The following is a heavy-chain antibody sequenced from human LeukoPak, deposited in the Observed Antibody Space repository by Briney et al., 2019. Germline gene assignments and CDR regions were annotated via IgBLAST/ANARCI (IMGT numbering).Heavy chain of an antibody. CDR1: GYTFTGYY. CDR3: ARAYYDSSGYYPFGMDV. CDR2: INPNSGGT. V-gene: IGHV1-2*02. D-gene: IGHD3-22*01. Sequence: ASVKVSCKASGYTFTGYYMHWVRQAPGQGLEWMGWINPNSGGTNYAQKFQGRVTMTRDTSISTAYMELSRLRPDDTAVYYCARAYYDSSGYYPFGMDVWGQGTTVTVSS. J-gene: IGHJ6*02.